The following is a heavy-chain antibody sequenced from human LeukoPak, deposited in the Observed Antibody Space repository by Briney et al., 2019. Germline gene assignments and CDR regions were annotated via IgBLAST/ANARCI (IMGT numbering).Heavy chain of an antibody. J-gene: IGHJ4*02. CDR2: ISSSSSTI. CDR3: AKDLKGKSGTTHY. CDR1: GFTFSSYS. D-gene: IGHD1-7*01. Sequence: QSGGSLRLSCAASGFTFSSYSMNWVRQAPGKGLEWVSYISSSSSTIYYADSVKGRFTISRDNSKNTLYLQMNSLRAEDTAVYYCAKDLKGKSGTTHYWGQGTLVTVSS. V-gene: IGHV3-48*01.